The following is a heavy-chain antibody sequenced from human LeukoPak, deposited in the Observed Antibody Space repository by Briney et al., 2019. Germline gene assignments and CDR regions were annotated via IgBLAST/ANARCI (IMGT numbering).Heavy chain of an antibody. V-gene: IGHV1-24*01. CDR2: FDPEDGET. Sequence: ASVKVSCKVSGYTLTELSMHWVRRAPGKGREWMGGFDPEDGETIYAQKFQGRVTMTEDTSTDTAYMELSSLRSEDTAVYYCATALKVTLSYYYYGMDVWGQGTTVTVSS. J-gene: IGHJ6*02. CDR1: GYTLTELS. D-gene: IGHD4-4*01. CDR3: ATALKVTLSYYYYGMDV.